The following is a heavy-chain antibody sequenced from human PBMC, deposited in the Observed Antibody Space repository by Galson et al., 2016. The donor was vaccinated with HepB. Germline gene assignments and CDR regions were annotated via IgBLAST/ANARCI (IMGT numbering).Heavy chain of an antibody. CDR1: GGSISSSNW. CDR3: ARTAPDIVLMVYAIRGDAFDI. D-gene: IGHD2-8*01. CDR2: IYHSGST. J-gene: IGHJ3*02. Sequence: SETLSLTCAVSGGSISSSNWWSWVRQPPGKGLEWIGEIYHSGSTNYNPSLKSRVTISVDKSKNQFSLKLSSVTAADTAVYYCARTAPDIVLMVYAIRGDAFDIWGQGTMVTVSS. V-gene: IGHV4-4*02.